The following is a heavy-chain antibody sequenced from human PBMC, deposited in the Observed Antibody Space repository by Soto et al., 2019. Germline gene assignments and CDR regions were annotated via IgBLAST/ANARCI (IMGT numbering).Heavy chain of an antibody. J-gene: IGHJ6*01. CDR3: AHGYSSGWYNGMDV. V-gene: IGHV1-69*12. D-gene: IGHD6-19*01. CDR2: IIPIFGTA. CDR1: GGTFSSYA. Sequence: QVQLVQSGAEVKKPGSSVKVSCKASGGTFSSYAISWVRQAPGQGLEWMGGIIPIFGTANYAQKFQGRVTXXAXEXXSTAYMELSSLRSEDTAVYYCAHGYSSGWYNGMDVWGQGTTVTVSS.